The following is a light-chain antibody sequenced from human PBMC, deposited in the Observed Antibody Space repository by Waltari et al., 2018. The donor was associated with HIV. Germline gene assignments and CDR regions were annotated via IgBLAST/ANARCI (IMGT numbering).Light chain of an antibody. V-gene: IGLV6-57*04. CDR2: EDN. CDR1: SGSSARTY. J-gene: IGLJ2*01. CDR3: QSYDSSNVV. Sequence: NFMLTQPHSMSESPGETVTISCTRRSGSSARTYGPWYQQRPGSAPPTVIYEDNHRPSGVPDRFSGSIDSSSNSASLTISGLKTEDEADYYCQSYDSSNVVFGGGTKLTVL.